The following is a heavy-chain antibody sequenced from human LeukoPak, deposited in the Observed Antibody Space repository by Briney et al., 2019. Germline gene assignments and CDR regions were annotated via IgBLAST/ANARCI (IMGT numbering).Heavy chain of an antibody. Sequence: SETLSLTCAVYGGSFSGYYWSWIRQPPGKGLEWIGEINHSGSTNYNPSLKSRVTISVDTSKNQFSLKLSSVTAADTAVYYCARSAGGLRYFDWLYYFDYWGQGTLVTVSS. D-gene: IGHD3-9*01. J-gene: IGHJ4*02. CDR3: ARSAGGLRYFDWLYYFDY. CDR1: GGSFSGYY. V-gene: IGHV4-34*01. CDR2: INHSGST.